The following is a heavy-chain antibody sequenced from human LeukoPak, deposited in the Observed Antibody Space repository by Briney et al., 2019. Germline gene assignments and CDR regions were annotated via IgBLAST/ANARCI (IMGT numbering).Heavy chain of an antibody. CDR1: GYSISSGYY. CDR3: ARDVNNGYYYYDYYMDV. Sequence: SETLSLTCTVSGYSISSGYYWGWIRQPPGKGLEWIGSIYHSGSTYYNPSLKSRVTISVDTSKNQFSLKLSSVTAADTAVYYCARDVNNGYYYYDYYMDVWGKGTTVTVSS. J-gene: IGHJ6*03. CDR2: IYHSGST. D-gene: IGHD1-14*01. V-gene: IGHV4-38-2*02.